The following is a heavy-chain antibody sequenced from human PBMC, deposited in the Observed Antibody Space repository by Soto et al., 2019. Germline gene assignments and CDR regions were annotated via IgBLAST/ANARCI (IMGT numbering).Heavy chain of an antibody. D-gene: IGHD3-10*01. CDR1: GGSISSSSYY. CDR3: AKHNGNYDSGSWDY. J-gene: IGHJ4*02. Sequence: QLQLQESGPGLVKPSETLSLTCTVSGGSISSSSYYWGWIRQPPGKGLEWIGSIFYSGRTYYNPPLKSRATISVDTSKKQLSLKLSSVTAADTDVYYCAKHNGNYDSGSWDYWGQGTLVTVSS. CDR2: IFYSGRT. V-gene: IGHV4-39*01.